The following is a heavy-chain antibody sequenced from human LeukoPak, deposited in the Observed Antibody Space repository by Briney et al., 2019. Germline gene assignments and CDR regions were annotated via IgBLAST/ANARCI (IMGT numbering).Heavy chain of an antibody. Sequence: ASVKVSCKASGYTFTSYGISWVRHAPGEGVEWMGWIIAYNGNTNYAQKPQGRVTMTTDTSTSTAYMELRSLRSDDTAVYYCAREEGTTVTTVPEQDAFDIWGQGTMVTVSS. J-gene: IGHJ3*02. D-gene: IGHD4-11*01. V-gene: IGHV1-18*01. CDR1: GYTFTSYG. CDR3: AREEGTTVTTVPEQDAFDI. CDR2: IIAYNGNT.